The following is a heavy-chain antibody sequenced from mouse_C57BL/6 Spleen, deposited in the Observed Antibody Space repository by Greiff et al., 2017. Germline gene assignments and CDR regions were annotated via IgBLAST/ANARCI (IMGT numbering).Heavy chain of an antibody. Sequence: QVQLQQPGAELVMPGASVKLSCKASGYTFTSYWMHWVKQRPGQGLEWIGEIDPSDSYTNYNQKFKGKSTLTVDKSSSTAYMQLSSLTSEDSAVYYGARWDGNYEGAMDYWGQGTSVTVSS. CDR2: IDPSDSYT. V-gene: IGHV1-69*01. J-gene: IGHJ4*01. D-gene: IGHD2-1*01. CDR1: GYTFTSYW. CDR3: ARWDGNYEGAMDY.